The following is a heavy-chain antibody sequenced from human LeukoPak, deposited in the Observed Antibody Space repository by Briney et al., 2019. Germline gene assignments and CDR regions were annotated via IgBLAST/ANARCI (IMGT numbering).Heavy chain of an antibody. J-gene: IGHJ4*02. CDR2: IKPDGSEK. CDR1: GFTFSNYW. Sequence: GGSLRLSCAASGFTFSNYWMSWVRQPPGKGLEWVAHIKPDGSEKNYVDSVKGRFTLFRDDAKNSVYLQMNSLRVEDTAVYYCARDSGSGGLWGQGTPVTVSS. D-gene: IGHD6-19*01. CDR3: ARDSGSGGL. V-gene: IGHV3-7*01.